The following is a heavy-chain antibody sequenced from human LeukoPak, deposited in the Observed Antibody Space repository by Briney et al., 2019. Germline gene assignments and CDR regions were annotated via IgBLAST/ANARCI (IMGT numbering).Heavy chain of an antibody. CDR2: IIPILGTA. J-gene: IGHJ4*02. D-gene: IGHD5-18*01. V-gene: IGHV1-69*13. Sequence: ASVKVSCKASGGTFSSYAISWVRQAPGQGLEWMGGIIPILGTANYAQKFQGRVTITADESTSTAYMELSSLRSEDTAVYYCAREVANSYGLHWGQGTLVTVSS. CDR3: AREVANSYGLH. CDR1: GGTFSSYA.